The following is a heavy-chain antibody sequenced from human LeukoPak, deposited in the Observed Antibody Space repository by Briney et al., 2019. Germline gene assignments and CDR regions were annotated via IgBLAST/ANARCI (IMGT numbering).Heavy chain of an antibody. D-gene: IGHD1-26*01. CDR3: ARAPKFRLVGVSKGPFDP. Sequence: SGGSLRLSCAASGFTFSNYNMNWVRQAPGKGLQWVSSIISSSSYIYYADSVKGRFTISRDNAKNSLYLQMNSLRAEDTAVYYCARAPKFRLVGVSKGPFDPWGQGTLVTVSS. CDR2: IISSSSYI. V-gene: IGHV3-21*01. J-gene: IGHJ5*02. CDR1: GFTFSNYN.